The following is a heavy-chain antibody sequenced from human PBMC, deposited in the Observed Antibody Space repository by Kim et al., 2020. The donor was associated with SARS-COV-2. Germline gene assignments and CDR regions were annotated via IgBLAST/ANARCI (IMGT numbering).Heavy chain of an antibody. CDR3: AGARGAH. J-gene: IGHJ4*02. V-gene: IGHV3-64*01. CDR2: NGGST. Sequence: NGGSTYYANSVKGRFTISRDNSKNTLYLQMGSLGAEDMAVYYCAGARGAHWGQGTLVTVSS. D-gene: IGHD1-26*01.